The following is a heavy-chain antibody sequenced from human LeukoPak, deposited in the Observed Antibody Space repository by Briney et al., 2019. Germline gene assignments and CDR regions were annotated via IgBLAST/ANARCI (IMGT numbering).Heavy chain of an antibody. CDR3: ATDSGIAVEYYYYGMDV. CDR2: FDPEDGET. D-gene: IGHD6-19*01. Sequence: GASVKVSCKVSGYTLTELSMHWVRQAPGKGLEWMGSFDPEDGETIYAQKFQGRVTMTEDTSTDTAYMELSSLRSEDTAVYYCATDSGIAVEYYYYGMDVWGQGTTVTVSS. CDR1: GYTLTELS. J-gene: IGHJ6*02. V-gene: IGHV1-24*01.